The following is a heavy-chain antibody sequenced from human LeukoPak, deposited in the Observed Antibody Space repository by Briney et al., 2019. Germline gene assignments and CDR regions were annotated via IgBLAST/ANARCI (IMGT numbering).Heavy chain of an antibody. CDR3: AKKFSVFWGVFYRY. CDR1: GYTLTELS. D-gene: IGHD3-3*01. J-gene: IGHJ4*02. V-gene: IGHV1-24*01. CDR2: FDPEDGET. Sequence: ASVKVSRKVSGYTLTELSMHWVRQAPGKGLEWMGGFDPEDGETTYAQKFQGRVTMTEDTSTDTAYMELSSLRSEDTAVYYCAKKFSVFWGVFYRYGGQEPRVPVPS.